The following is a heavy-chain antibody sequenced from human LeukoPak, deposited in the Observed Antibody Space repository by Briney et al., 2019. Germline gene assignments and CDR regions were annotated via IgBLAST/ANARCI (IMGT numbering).Heavy chain of an antibody. V-gene: IGHV4-34*01. D-gene: IGHD6-13*01. Sequence: PSETLSLTCAVYGGSFSGYYWSWIRQPPGKGLEWIGEINHSGSTNYNPSLKSRVTISVDTSKNQFSLNLSSVTAADTAVYYCARYGTLGSSRYIGSYNWFDPWGQGTLVTVSS. CDR2: INHSGST. CDR1: GGSFSGYY. J-gene: IGHJ5*02. CDR3: ARYGTLGSSRYIGSYNWFDP.